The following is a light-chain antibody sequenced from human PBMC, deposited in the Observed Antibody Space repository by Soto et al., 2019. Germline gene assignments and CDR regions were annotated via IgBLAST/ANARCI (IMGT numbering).Light chain of an antibody. Sequence: EIVLTQSPGTLSLSPGESVTISCRASQRGSSSYLAWYQQQPGQAPRLLIYGASSRATGIADRFSGSGSGTDFTLTISRLEPEDFAVYSCQQHGNGSLTFGQGTKVEIK. CDR3: QQHGNGSLT. J-gene: IGKJ1*01. CDR1: QRGSSSY. V-gene: IGKV3-20*01. CDR2: GAS.